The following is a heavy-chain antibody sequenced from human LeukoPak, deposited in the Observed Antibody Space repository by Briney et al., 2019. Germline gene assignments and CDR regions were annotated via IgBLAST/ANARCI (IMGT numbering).Heavy chain of an antibody. V-gene: IGHV3-23*01. D-gene: IGHD6-19*01. CDR3: AKSLVAGYFDY. J-gene: IGHJ4*02. CDR1: GFTFSTYA. CDR2: ISGSGGTT. Sequence: GGSLRLSCAASGFTFSTYAMSWVRQAPGKGLEWVSTISGSGGTTYYADSVKGRFTISRDNSKNTLYLQMNSLRAEDTAVYFCAKSLVAGYFDYWGQGTLVTASS.